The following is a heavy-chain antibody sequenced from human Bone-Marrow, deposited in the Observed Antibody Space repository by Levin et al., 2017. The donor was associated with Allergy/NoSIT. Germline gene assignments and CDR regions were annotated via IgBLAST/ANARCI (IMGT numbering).Heavy chain of an antibody. CDR1: GGSISSGDYY. CDR3: ARERGCSSTSCYVVDY. V-gene: IGHV4-30-4*01. Sequence: PSETLSLTCTVSGGSISSGDYYWSWIRQPPGKGLEWIGYIYYSGSTYYNPSLKSRVTISVDTSKNQFSLKLSSVTAADTAVYYCARERGCSSTSCYVVDYWGQGTLVTVSS. CDR2: IYYSGST. J-gene: IGHJ4*02. D-gene: IGHD2-2*01.